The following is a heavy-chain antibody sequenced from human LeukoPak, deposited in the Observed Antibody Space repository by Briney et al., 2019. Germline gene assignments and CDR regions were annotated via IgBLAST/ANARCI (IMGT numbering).Heavy chain of an antibody. Sequence: GGSLRLSCAASGFLFCSYAMCWVPQAPGKGLEWVSAISDRVGSTYYAECGKSRFTISRDNAKITRYLQMNSVRAEDTAVYYGAKVASSCWYSSGFNWFDPWGQGTLVTVSS. V-gene: IGHV3-23*01. CDR2: ISDRVGST. CDR1: GFLFCSYA. J-gene: IGHJ5*02. CDR3: AKVASSCWYSSGFNWFDP. D-gene: IGHD6-19*01.